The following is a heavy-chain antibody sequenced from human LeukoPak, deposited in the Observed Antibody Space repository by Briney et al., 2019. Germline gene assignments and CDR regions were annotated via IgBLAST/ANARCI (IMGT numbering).Heavy chain of an antibody. CDR3: AKAKYGTHYYFDY. J-gene: IGHJ4*02. D-gene: IGHD2/OR15-2a*01. CDR2: ISWNSGSI. Sequence: GRSLRLSCAASGFTFDDYAMHWVRQAPGKGLEWVSGISWNSGSIGYADSVKGRFTISRDYAKNSLYLQMNSLRAEDTALYYCAKAKYGTHYYFDYWGQGTLVTVSS. V-gene: IGHV3-9*01. CDR1: GFTFDDYA.